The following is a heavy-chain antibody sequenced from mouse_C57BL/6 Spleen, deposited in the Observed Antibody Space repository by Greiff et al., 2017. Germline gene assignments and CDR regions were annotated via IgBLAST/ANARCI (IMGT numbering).Heavy chain of an antibody. CDR1: GFNIKDYY. D-gene: IGHD1-1*01. Sequence: VQLQQSGAELVRPGASVKLSCTASGFNIKDYYMHWVKQRPEQGLEWIGRIDPEDGDTEYAPKFQGKDTMTADTSSNTAYLQLSSLTSEDTAVYYCTTNYYGSSLDYWGQGTTLTVSS. J-gene: IGHJ2*01. CDR2: IDPEDGDT. V-gene: IGHV14-1*01. CDR3: TTNYYGSSLDY.